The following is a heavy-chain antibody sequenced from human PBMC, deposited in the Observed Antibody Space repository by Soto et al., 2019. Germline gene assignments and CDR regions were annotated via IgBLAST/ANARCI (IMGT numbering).Heavy chain of an antibody. D-gene: IGHD4-17*01. CDR3: ARNPLGGDTDENWFDP. V-gene: IGHV3-48*02. CDR2: ISSSSSTI. CDR1: GFTFSSYS. J-gene: IGHJ5*02. Sequence: EVQLVESGGGLVQPGGSLRLSCAASGFTFSSYSMNWVRQAPGKGLEWVSYISSSSSTIYYADSVKGRFTISRDNAKNSLYLQMNSLRDEDTAVYYCARNPLGGDTDENWFDPWGQGTLVTVFS.